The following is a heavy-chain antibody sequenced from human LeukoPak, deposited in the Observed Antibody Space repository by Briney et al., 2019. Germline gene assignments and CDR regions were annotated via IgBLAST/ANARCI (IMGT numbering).Heavy chain of an antibody. CDR3: SRGSGWLSVY. CDR1: GFPFGGYV. V-gene: IGHV3-49*03. D-gene: IGHD6-19*01. Sequence: GGSLRLPCPASGFPFGGYVMSWFRQAPGKRIEWIGFISGGTTEYAASVKGRFTISRDDSTSIAYLQMHSLTTEDTAVYYCSRGSGWLSVYWGQGTLVTVSS. CDR2: ISGGTT. J-gene: IGHJ4*01.